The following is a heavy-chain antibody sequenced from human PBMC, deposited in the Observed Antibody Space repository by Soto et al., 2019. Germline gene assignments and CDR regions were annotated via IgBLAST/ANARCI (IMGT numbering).Heavy chain of an antibody. Sequence: EVQLLESGGGLVQPGGSLRLPCAVSGFTFSSYGMNWVRQAPGKGLEWVSGISGSGGNTYYADSVKGRFTISRDNSKNTLYRQMNRLRAEDTGVYYCAKEGVRGGGYCVYRGQGSLVTVSS. D-gene: IGHD3-16*01. CDR2: ISGSGGNT. CDR3: AKEGVRGGGYCVY. CDR1: GFTFSSYG. J-gene: IGHJ4*01. V-gene: IGHV3-23*01.